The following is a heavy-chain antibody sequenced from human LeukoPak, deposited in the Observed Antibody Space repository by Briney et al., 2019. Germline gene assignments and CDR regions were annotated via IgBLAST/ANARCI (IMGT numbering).Heavy chain of an antibody. J-gene: IGHJ4*02. D-gene: IGHD2-21*01. CDR1: GGSISSYY. V-gene: IGHV4-59*01. CDR2: IYYSGST. Sequence: SETLSLTCTVSGGSISSYYWSWIRQPPGKGLEWIGYIYYSGSTNYNPSLKSRVTISVDTSKNQFSLKLSSVAAADTAVYYCARGVVIAPQTLDYWGQGTLVTVSS. CDR3: ARGVVIAPQTLDY.